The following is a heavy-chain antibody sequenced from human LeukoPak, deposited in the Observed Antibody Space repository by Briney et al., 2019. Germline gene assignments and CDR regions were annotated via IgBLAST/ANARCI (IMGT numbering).Heavy chain of an antibody. CDR1: GFTFSNYV. J-gene: IGHJ4*02. D-gene: IGHD6-13*01. V-gene: IGHV3-23*01. CDR3: ARRTYSTDQYYFDY. CDR2: ISHIGGST. Sequence: GGSLRLSCAASGFTFSNYVMIWVGQAPGKGLEGVAVISHIGGSTYYADSVKGRFTIARDNSKHTLYLQMSSLRADDTAVYYCARRTYSTDQYYFDYWGQGTLVTVSS.